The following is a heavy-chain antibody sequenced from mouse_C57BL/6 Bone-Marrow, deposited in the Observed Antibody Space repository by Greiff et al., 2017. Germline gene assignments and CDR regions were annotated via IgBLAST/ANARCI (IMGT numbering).Heavy chain of an antibody. CDR2: IDPENGDT. CDR3: TTFDGYYGGY. CDR1: GFNIKDDY. V-gene: IGHV14-4*01. D-gene: IGHD2-3*01. Sequence: EVQLQQSGAELVRPGASVKLSCTASGFNIKDDYMHWVKQRPEQGLEWIGWIDPENGDTEYASKFQGKATITADTSSNTAYLQLSSLTSEDTAVYYCTTFDGYYGGYWGQGTTLTVSS. J-gene: IGHJ2*01.